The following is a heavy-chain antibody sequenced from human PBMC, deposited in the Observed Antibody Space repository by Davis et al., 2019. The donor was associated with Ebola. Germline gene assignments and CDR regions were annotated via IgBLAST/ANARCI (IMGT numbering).Heavy chain of an antibody. CDR3: ARETGLWFREAGMDV. J-gene: IGHJ6*02. Sequence: PGGSLRLSCAASGFTFSSYEMNWVRQAPGKGLEWVSYISSSGSTIYYADSVKGRFTISRDNAKNTLYLQMNSLRAEDTAVYYCARETGLWFREAGMDVWGQGTTVTVSS. CDR1: GFTFSSYE. D-gene: IGHD3-10*01. CDR2: ISSSGSTI. V-gene: IGHV3-48*03.